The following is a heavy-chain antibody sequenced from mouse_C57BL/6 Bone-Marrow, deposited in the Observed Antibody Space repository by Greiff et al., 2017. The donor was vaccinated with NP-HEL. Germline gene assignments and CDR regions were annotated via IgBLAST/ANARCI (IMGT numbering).Heavy chain of an antibody. CDR1: GFTFSSYA. D-gene: IGHD1-1*01. CDR2: ISDGGGYT. Sequence: EVQGVESGGGLVKPGGSLKLSCAASGFTFSSYAMSWVRQTPEKRLEWVATISDGGGYTYYPDNVKGRFTISRDNAKNNLYLQMSHLKSEDTAMYYCARDRAITTVVAYYAMDYWGQGTSVTVSS. V-gene: IGHV5-4*01. J-gene: IGHJ4*01. CDR3: ARDRAITTVVAYYAMDY.